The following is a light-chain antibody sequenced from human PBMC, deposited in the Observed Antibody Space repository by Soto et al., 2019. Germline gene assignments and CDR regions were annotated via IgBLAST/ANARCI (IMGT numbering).Light chain of an antibody. V-gene: IGKV1-5*03. CDR2: KAS. Sequence: DIQITQSPSTLSASVGDRVTITCRSSQSISSWLAWYQQKPGKAPKLLIYKASSLESGVPSRFSGSGSGTEFTLTISRLQPDDFATYYCQQYNSYLYTFGQVTRLEI. J-gene: IGKJ5*01. CDR3: QQYNSYLYT. CDR1: QSISSW.